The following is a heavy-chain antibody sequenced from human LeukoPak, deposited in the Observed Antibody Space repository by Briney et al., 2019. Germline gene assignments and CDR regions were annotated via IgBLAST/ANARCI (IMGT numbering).Heavy chain of an antibody. V-gene: IGHV1-2*02. D-gene: IGHD2-2*01. J-gene: IGHJ5*02. CDR3: AKNYQLLSYNCFDP. Sequence: ASVKVSCKASGYTVTGYYIHWVRQAPGQGLEWMGWINPNSGGTNYAQKFQGRVTMTRDTSISTAYMELSTLRSDDTAGYYGAKNYQLLSYNCFDPWGQGTLVTVSS. CDR2: INPNSGGT. CDR1: GYTVTGYY.